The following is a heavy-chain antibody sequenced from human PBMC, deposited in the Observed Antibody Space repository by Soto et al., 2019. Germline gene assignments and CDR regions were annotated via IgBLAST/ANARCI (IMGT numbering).Heavy chain of an antibody. CDR3: AASLTYCSGGSCYSGAFDI. D-gene: IGHD2-15*01. J-gene: IGHJ3*02. CDR1: GFTFDDYA. V-gene: IGHV3-9*01. CDR2: ISWNSGSI. Sequence: GGSLRLSCAASGFTFDDYAMHWVRQAPGKGLEWVSGISWNSGSIGYADSVKGRFTISRDNAKNSLYLQMNSLRAEDTALYYCAASLTYCSGGSCYSGAFDIWGQGTVVSVS.